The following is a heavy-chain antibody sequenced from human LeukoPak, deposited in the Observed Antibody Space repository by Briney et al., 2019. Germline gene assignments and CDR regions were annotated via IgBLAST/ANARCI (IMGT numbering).Heavy chain of an antibody. V-gene: IGHV3-48*03. Sequence: PGGSLRLSCAASGFTFSSYEMNWVRQAPGKGLEWVSYISSSGSTIYYADSVKGRFTISRDNAKNSLYLQMNSLRAEDTAVYYCARVPYNTNWYSNFWGQGTLVTVSS. CDR2: ISSSGSTI. D-gene: IGHD6-13*01. J-gene: IGHJ4*02. CDR1: GFTFSSYE. CDR3: ARVPYNTNWYSNF.